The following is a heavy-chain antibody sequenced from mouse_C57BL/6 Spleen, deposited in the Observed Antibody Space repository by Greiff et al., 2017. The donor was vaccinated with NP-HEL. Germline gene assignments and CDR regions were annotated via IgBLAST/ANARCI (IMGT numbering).Heavy chain of an antibody. CDR2: FYPGSGSI. J-gene: IGHJ1*03. CDR3: ARHPYYYGSSHWYFDV. CDR1: GYTFSEYT. V-gene: IGHV1-62-2*01. Sequence: VQLQQSGAELVKPGASVKLSCKASGYTFSEYTIHWVKQRSRQGLEWIGWFYPGSGSIKYNEKFKDKATLTADKSSSTVYMELSRLTSEDSAVYFCARHPYYYGSSHWYFDVWGTGTTVTVSS. D-gene: IGHD1-1*01.